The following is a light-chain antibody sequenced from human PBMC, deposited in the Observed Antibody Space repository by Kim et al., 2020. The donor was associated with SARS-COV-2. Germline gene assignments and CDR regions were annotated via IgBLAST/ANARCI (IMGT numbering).Light chain of an antibody. V-gene: IGLV1-44*01. J-gene: IGLJ3*02. Sequence: GQRFTISCSGRNSNIGVNTVNWYQQFPGTAPKLLTYRNNQRPSGVPDRFSGSQSGPSASLALSGLLSEHEADYYCATWDDSLNAWVFGGRTQLTVL. CDR3: ATWDDSLNAWV. CDR1: NSNIGVNT. CDR2: RNN.